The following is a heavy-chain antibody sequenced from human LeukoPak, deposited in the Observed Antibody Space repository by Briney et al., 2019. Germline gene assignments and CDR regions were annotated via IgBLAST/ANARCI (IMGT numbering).Heavy chain of an antibody. CDR1: GFTFSSYG. Sequence: PGGSLRLSCAASGFTFSSYGMHWVRQAPGKGLEWVAFIRYDGSNKYYADSVKGRFTISRDNSKNTLYLQMNSLRAEDTAVYYCAKGKWSAAAGNYYYYMDVWGKGTTVTVSS. CDR3: AKGKWSAAAGNYYYYMDV. CDR2: IRYDGSNK. D-gene: IGHD6-13*01. J-gene: IGHJ6*03. V-gene: IGHV3-30*02.